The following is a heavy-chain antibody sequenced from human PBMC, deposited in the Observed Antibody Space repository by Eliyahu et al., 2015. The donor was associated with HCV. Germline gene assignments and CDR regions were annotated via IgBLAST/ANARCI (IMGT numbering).Heavy chain of an antibody. Sequence: EVQLVESGGGLVKPGGSLRLSCXASRFTFSDAWMTWVRHTPGKGLEWVGRIKSKTDGGTTDYAAPVKGRFTISRDDSKNTLYLQMNSLKTEDTAVYYCTTAYSSSSSHYYYYYYVDVWGKGTTVTVSS. V-gene: IGHV3-15*01. CDR3: TTAYSSSSSHYYYYYYVDV. CDR2: IKSKTDGGTT. J-gene: IGHJ6*03. CDR1: RFTFSDAW. D-gene: IGHD6-6*01.